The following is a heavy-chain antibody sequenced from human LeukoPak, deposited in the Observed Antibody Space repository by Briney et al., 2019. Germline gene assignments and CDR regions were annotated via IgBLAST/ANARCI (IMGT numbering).Heavy chain of an antibody. V-gene: IGHV1-69*06. D-gene: IGHD6-6*01. CDR2: IIPIFGTA. CDR1: GGTFSNYA. CDR3: ARVAYSSSSDY. Sequence: SVKVSCKASGGTFSNYAISWVRQAPGQGLEWMGGIIPIFGTANYAQKFRGRVTITADKSTSTAYMELSSLRSEDTAVYYCARVAYSSSSDYWGQGTLVTVSS. J-gene: IGHJ4*02.